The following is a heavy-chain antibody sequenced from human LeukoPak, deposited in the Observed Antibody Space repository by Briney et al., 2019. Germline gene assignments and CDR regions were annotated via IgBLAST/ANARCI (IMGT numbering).Heavy chain of an antibody. CDR3: ATNSDYRFEY. J-gene: IGHJ4*02. V-gene: IGHV3-7*01. CDR2: IEKDGSKK. CDR1: RFTFSSYW. Sequence: PGGSLRLSCAASRFTFSSYWMSWVRQAPGRGLEWVANIEKDGSKKNYVDSVKGRFTISRDNAKNSLFLQMNSLRDEDTAVYYCATNSDYRFEYSGQGTLVAVSS. D-gene: IGHD3-22*01.